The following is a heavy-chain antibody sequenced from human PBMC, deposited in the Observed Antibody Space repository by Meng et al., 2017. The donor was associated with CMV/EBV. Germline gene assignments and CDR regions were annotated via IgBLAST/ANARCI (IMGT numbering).Heavy chain of an antibody. CDR1: GFTFSSYA. Sequence: GESLKISCAASGFTFSSYAMSWVRQAPGKGLEWVSAISGSGGSTNYADSVKGRFTISRDNSKNTLYLQMNSLRAEDTAVYYCAKAKGNGSGSPEFDYWGQGTLVTVSS. CDR3: AKAKGNGSGSPEFDY. J-gene: IGHJ4*02. V-gene: IGHV3-23*01. D-gene: IGHD3-10*01. CDR2: ISGSGGST.